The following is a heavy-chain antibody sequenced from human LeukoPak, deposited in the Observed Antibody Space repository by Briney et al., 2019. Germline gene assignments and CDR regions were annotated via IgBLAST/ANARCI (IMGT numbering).Heavy chain of an antibody. CDR1: GGSISSYY. J-gene: IGHJ6*02. CDR3: ARYSSSSFWSSAYYYYYGMDV. Sequence: SETLSLTCTVSGGSISSYYWSWIRQPPGKGLEWIGYIYYSGSTNYNPSLKSRVTISVDTSKNQFSLKLSSVTAADTAVYYCARYSSSSFWSSAYYYYYGMDVWGQGTTVTVSS. CDR2: IYYSGST. V-gene: IGHV4-59*08. D-gene: IGHD6-13*01.